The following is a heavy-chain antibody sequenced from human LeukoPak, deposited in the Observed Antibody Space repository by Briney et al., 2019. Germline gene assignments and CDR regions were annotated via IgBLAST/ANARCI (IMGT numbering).Heavy chain of an antibody. CDR1: GGTFSSYA. Sequence: APVKVSCKASGGTFSSYAISWVRQAPGQGLEWMGGIIPIFGTANYAQKFQGRVTITADESTSTAYMELGSLRSEDTAVYYCARLEDGYKTTDYWGQGTLVTVSS. D-gene: IGHD5-24*01. J-gene: IGHJ4*02. CDR3: ARLEDGYKTTDY. CDR2: IIPIFGTA. V-gene: IGHV1-69*13.